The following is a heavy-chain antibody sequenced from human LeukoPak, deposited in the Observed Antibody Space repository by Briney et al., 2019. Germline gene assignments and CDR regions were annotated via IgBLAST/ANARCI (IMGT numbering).Heavy chain of an antibody. Sequence: GGSLRLSCAASGFTFSKAWMTWVRQAPGKGLEWVGFIRSKAYGGTTEYAASVKGRFTISRDDPKSIAYLQMNSLKTEDTAVYYCTRAGIAAAVNYWGQGTLVTVSS. CDR2: IRSKAYGGTT. CDR3: TRAGIAAAVNY. J-gene: IGHJ4*02. D-gene: IGHD6-13*01. V-gene: IGHV3-49*04. CDR1: GFTFSKAW.